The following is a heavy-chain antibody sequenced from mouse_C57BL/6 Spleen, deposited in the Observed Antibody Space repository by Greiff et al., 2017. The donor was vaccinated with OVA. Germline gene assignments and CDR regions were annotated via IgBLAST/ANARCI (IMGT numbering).Heavy chain of an antibody. Sequence: VQLQQPGAELVKPGASVKMSCKASGYTFTSYWITWVKQRPGQGLEWIGDIYPGSGSTNYKEKFKSKATMTVDKSSSTAYMQLSSLTSEDSAVYYCARGDGYYSWFAYWGQGTLVTVSA. V-gene: IGHV1-55*01. CDR2: IYPGSGST. J-gene: IGHJ3*01. CDR3: ARGDGYYSWFAY. CDR1: GYTFTSYW. D-gene: IGHD2-3*01.